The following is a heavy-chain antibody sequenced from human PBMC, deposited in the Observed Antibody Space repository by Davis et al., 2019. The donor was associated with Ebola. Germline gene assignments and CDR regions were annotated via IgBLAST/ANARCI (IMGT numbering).Heavy chain of an antibody. CDR3: ARCLRTVTTNWFDP. CDR1: GGTFSSYA. CDR2: INAGNGNT. Sequence: ASVKVSCKASGGTFSSYAISWVRQAPGQGLEWMGWINAGNGNTKYSQKFQGRVTITRDTSASTAYMELSSLRSEDTAVYYCARCLRTVTTNWFDPWGQGTLVTVSS. V-gene: IGHV1-3*01. D-gene: IGHD4-17*01. J-gene: IGHJ5*02.